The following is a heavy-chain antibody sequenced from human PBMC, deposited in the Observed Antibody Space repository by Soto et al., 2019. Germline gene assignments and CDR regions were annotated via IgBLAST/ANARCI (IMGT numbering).Heavy chain of an antibody. J-gene: IGHJ1*01. Sequence: QVQLVESGGGVVQPGRSLRLSCAASGFTFSSNAMHWVRQTPGKGLEWVAIIWYDGSNKYYADSVKGRFTISRDNAKNPAYLQMNSLRAEDTAVYYCARGGVSARPDVWGQGTLVTISS. CDR1: GFTFSSNA. CDR2: IWYDGSNK. CDR3: ARGGVSARPDV. D-gene: IGHD6-6*01. V-gene: IGHV3-33*01.